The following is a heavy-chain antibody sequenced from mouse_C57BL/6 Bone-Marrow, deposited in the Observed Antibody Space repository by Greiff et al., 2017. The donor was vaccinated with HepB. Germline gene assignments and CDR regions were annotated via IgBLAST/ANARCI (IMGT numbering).Heavy chain of an antibody. V-gene: IGHV1-55*01. Sequence: QVQLQQPAAELVKPGAPVKMSCKASGYTFTSYWITWVKQRPGQGLEWIGDIYPGSGSTNYNEKFKSKATLTVDTSSSTAYMQLSSLTSEDSAVYYCAGSSYGYYAMDYWGQGTAVTVSS. CDR1: GYTFTSYW. D-gene: IGHD1-1*01. CDR3: AGSSYGYYAMDY. CDR2: IYPGSGST. J-gene: IGHJ4*01.